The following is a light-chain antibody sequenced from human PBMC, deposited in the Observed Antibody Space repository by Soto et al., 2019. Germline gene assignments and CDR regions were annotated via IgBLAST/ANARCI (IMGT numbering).Light chain of an antibody. CDR1: QSVSSSY. J-gene: IGKJ1*01. V-gene: IGKV3-20*01. CDR3: LQYGSSPPWT. CDR2: GAS. Sequence: EIVLTQSPGTLSLSPGERATLSCRASQSVSSSYLAWYQQKPGQAPRLLIYGASSRAPGIPARFSGSGSGTDFTLTISSLEPEDFAVYYCLQYGSSPPWTFGQGTKVEIK.